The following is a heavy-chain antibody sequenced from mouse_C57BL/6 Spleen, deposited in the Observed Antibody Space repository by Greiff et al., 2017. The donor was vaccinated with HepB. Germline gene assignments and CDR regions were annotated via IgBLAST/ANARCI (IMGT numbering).Heavy chain of an antibody. D-gene: IGHD2-1*01. CDR1: GYTFTSYG. CDR2: IYPRSGNT. J-gene: IGHJ2*01. Sequence: VQGVESGAELARPGASVKLSCKASGYTFTSYGISWVKQRTGQGLEWIGEIYPRSGNTYYNEKFKGKATLTADKSSSTAYMELRSLTSEDSAVYFCARGGGNYALDYWGQGTTLTVSS. CDR3: ARGGGNYALDY. V-gene: IGHV1-81*01.